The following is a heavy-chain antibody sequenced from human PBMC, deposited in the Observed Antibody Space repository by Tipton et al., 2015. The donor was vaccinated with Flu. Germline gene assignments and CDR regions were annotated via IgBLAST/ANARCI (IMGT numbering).Heavy chain of an antibody. CDR1: GGSISGGGAY. CDR3: ARDQGFGGRLTYDYYVMDV. V-gene: IGHV4-31*03. CDR2: NYYSGST. Sequence: TLSLTCTVSGGSISGGGAYWSWIRQRPGKGLEWIGCNYYSGSTYYNPPLESRVSISVETSKNQFSLKLNSVTAADTAVYYCARDQGFGGRLTYDYYVMDVWGKGTTVSVSS. J-gene: IGHJ6*04. D-gene: IGHD2-15*01.